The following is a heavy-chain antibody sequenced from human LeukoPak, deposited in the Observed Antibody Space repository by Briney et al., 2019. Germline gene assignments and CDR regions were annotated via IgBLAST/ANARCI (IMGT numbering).Heavy chain of an antibody. Sequence: GGSLRLSCAASGFTFDNYAMTWVRQAPGKGLEWVSGISGSGDNTYYADSVKGRFTISRDNSKNTLYLQMNSLRAEDTAVYYCAKDPGNYYDSSGYYDYWGQGTLVTVSS. CDR3: AKDPGNYYDSSGYYDY. J-gene: IGHJ4*02. D-gene: IGHD3-22*01. CDR2: ISGSGDNT. CDR1: GFTFDNYA. V-gene: IGHV3-23*01.